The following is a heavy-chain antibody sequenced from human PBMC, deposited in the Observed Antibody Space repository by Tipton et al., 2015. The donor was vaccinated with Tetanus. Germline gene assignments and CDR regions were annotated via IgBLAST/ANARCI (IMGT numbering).Heavy chain of an antibody. J-gene: IGHJ6*02. Sequence: TLSLTCAVYGGSFSGYYWSWIRQPPGKGLEWIGEINHSGSTNYNPSLKSRVTISVDTPKNQFSLKLSSVTAADTAVYYCARRQWLYYYYYGMDVWGQGTTVTVSS. V-gene: IGHV4-34*01. D-gene: IGHD6-19*01. CDR1: GGSFSGYY. CDR2: INHSGST. CDR3: ARRQWLYYYYYGMDV.